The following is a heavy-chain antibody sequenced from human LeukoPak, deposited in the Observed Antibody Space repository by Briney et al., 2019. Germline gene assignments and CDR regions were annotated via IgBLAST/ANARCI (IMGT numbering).Heavy chain of an antibody. CDR3: AREVVVVAATPFDP. D-gene: IGHD2-15*01. CDR1: GYTFTNSY. V-gene: IGHV1-46*01. J-gene: IGHJ5*02. CDR2: INPDGGNT. Sequence: GASVKVSCKASGYTFTNSYIHWVRQAPGQVLEWMGLINPDGGNTNYAQKFQGRVTMTRDMSTSTVYMELSSLRSEDTAVYYCAREVVVVAATPFDPWGQGTLVTVSS.